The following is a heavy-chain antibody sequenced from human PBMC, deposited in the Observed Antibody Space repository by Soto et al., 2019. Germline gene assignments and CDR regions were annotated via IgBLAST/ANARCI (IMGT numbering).Heavy chain of an antibody. CDR2: IGTAGDT. CDR3: ARGLTMVRGPLPNRGGMDV. D-gene: IGHD3-10*01. V-gene: IGHV3-13*01. CDR1: GFTFSSYD. J-gene: IGHJ6*02. Sequence: GGSLRLSCAASGFTFSSYDMHWVRQATGKGLEWVSAIGTAGDTYYPGSVKGRFTISRENAKNSLYLQMNSLRAEDTAVYYCARGLTMVRGPLPNRGGMDVWGQGTTVTVSS.